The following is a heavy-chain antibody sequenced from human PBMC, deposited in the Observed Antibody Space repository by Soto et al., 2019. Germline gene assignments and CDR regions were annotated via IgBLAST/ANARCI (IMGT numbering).Heavy chain of an antibody. J-gene: IGHJ5*02. D-gene: IGHD6-19*01. Sequence: GASVKVSCRVSGYTLTELSMHWVRQAPGKGLEWMGGFDPEDGETIYAQKFQGRVTMTEEKSTDTAYMELSSLRSEDTAVYYCATSIAVAGGGTWFDPGGHGTLVKSPQ. CDR1: GYTLTELS. V-gene: IGHV1-24*01. CDR3: ATSIAVAGGGTWFDP. CDR2: FDPEDGET.